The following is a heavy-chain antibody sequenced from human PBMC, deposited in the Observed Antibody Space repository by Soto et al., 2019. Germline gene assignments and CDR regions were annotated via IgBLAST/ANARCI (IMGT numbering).Heavy chain of an antibody. V-gene: IGHV1-69*01. CDR2: IIPIFGTA. J-gene: IGHJ2*01. CDR3: ARSTVGLSRTHWYFDL. CDR1: GGTFSSYA. D-gene: IGHD1-26*01. Sequence: QVQLVQSGAEVKKPGSSVKVSCTASGGTFSSYAISWVRQAPGQGLEWMGGIIPIFGTANYAQKFQGRVTITADESTSTAYMELSSLRSEDTAVYYCARSTVGLSRTHWYFDLWGRCTLVTVSS.